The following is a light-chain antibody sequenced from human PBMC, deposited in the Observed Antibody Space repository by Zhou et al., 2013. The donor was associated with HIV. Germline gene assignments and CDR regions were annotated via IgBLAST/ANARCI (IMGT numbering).Light chain of an antibody. CDR2: GTS. CDR1: QDINNF. Sequence: DIQMTQSPSSLSAFVGDSVTITCRASQDINNFLAWYQQKPGKVPKVLIYGTSTLHSGVPSRFSGSGSGTEFTLTISSLQPEDVGTYYCQKYNSVPXTFCGGTKVEIK. CDR3: QKYNSVPXT. J-gene: IGKJ4*01. V-gene: IGKV1-27*01.